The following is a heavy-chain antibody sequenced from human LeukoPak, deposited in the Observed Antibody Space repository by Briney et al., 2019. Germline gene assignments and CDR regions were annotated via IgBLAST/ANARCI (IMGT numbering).Heavy chain of an antibody. Sequence: SETLYLTCSVSGGSITVYYWNWIRQSPGKGLEWIGSISYSGSTNYNPSLKSRVTISIDTSKNRFSLKVSSVIAADTAVYYCARGGSQSYTSSTLDYWGQGTLVTVSS. CDR3: ARGGSQSYTSSTLDY. CDR2: ISYSGST. J-gene: IGHJ4*02. D-gene: IGHD6-6*01. CDR1: GGSITVYY. V-gene: IGHV4-59*12.